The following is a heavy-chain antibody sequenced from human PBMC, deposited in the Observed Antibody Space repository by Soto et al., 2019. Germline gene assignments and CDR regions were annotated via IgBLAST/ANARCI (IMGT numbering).Heavy chain of an antibody. V-gene: IGHV4-59*01. CDR2: IYYSGST. J-gene: IGHJ3*01. D-gene: IGHD3-10*01. Sequence: PSETLSLTCTVSGGSISSYYWSWIRQPPGKGLEWIGYIYYSGSTNYNPSLKSRVAISVDTSKNQFSLKLSSVTAADTAVYYCARRYGSAFDFWGQGTMVTVSS. CDR3: ARRYGSAFDF. CDR1: GGSISSYY.